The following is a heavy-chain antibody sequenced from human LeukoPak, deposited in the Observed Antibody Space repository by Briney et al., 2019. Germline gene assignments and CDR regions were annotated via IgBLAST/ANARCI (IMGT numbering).Heavy chain of an antibody. Sequence: GGSLRLSWAASGFTFSSYWMSWFRQAPGKGLEWLANIKQDGSEKYYVDSVKGRFPISRDNAKNSLYLQMNSLRAEDTAVYYCARARRGTSGGYFDYWGQGTLVTVSS. CDR2: IKQDGSEK. D-gene: IGHD2-15*01. CDR3: ARARRGTSGGYFDY. J-gene: IGHJ4*02. V-gene: IGHV3-7*01. CDR1: GFTFSSYW.